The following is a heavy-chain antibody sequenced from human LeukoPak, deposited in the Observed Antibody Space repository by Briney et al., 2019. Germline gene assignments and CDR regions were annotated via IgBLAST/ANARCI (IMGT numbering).Heavy chain of an antibody. CDR2: ISSSGSTI. CDR3: ARASDTYYYDSSGPPVSY. Sequence: PGGSLRLSCAASGFTFSDYYMSWIRQAPGKGLEWVSYISSSGSTIYYADSVKGRFTISRDNAKNSLYLQMNSLRAEDTAVYYCARASDTYYYDSSGPPVSYWGQGTLVPVSS. D-gene: IGHD3-22*01. CDR1: GFTFSDYY. J-gene: IGHJ4*02. V-gene: IGHV3-11*04.